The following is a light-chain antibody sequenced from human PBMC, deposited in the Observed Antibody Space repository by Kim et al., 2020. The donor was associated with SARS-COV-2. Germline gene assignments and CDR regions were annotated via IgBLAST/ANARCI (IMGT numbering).Light chain of an antibody. Sequence: VAPGQTASITCSGEKLVDKYACWYQQKPGQSPVLVIYQDSKRPSGIPERFSGSNSGNTATLTISGTQAMDEADYYCQAWDSSTVVFGGGTQLTVL. J-gene: IGLJ2*01. V-gene: IGLV3-1*01. CDR3: QAWDSSTVV. CDR1: KLVDKY. CDR2: QDS.